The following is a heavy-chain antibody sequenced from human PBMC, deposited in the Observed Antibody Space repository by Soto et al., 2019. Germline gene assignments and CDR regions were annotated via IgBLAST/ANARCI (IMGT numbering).Heavy chain of an antibody. CDR3: AKDGGAGSVDY. J-gene: IGHJ4*02. CDR1: GFTFSSHA. CDR2: ISCDGRHK. V-gene: IGHV3-30*18. Sequence: QVQLFESGGGVVQPGRSLRLSCAASGFTFSSHAMHWVRQAPGKGLEWVTVISCDGRHKFYADSVKGRFSISRDNSKSTRYLQMNSLGTDDTAVYYCAKDGGAGSVDYWGLGALVTVSS. D-gene: IGHD6-13*01.